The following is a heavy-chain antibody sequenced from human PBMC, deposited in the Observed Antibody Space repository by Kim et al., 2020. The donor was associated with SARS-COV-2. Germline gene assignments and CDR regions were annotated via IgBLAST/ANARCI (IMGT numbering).Heavy chain of an antibody. CDR2: IYYSGST. J-gene: IGHJ4*02. CDR1: GGSISSYY. D-gene: IGHD3-9*01. CDR3: AIRTDPDILTGYSSYYFEY. Sequence: SETLSLTCTVSGGSISSYYWSWIRQPPGKGLEWIGYIYYSGSTNYNPSLKSRVTRSVDKTKNQFSLKLSSVTAADKAVYYCAIRTDPDILTGYSSYYFEYWGQATLATIS. V-gene: IGHV4-59*13.